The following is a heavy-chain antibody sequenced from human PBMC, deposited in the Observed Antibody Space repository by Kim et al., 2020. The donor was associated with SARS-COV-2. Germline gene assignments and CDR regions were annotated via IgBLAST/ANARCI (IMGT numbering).Heavy chain of an antibody. CDR2: IKQDGSEK. CDR3: ARPFSSGWGLIDYYGMDV. D-gene: IGHD6-19*01. J-gene: IGHJ6*02. CDR1: GFTFSSYW. Sequence: GGSLRLSCAASGFTFSSYWMSWVRQAPGKGLEWVANIKQDGSEKSYVDSVKGRFTIYRDNAKNSLYLQMNSLRAEDTAVYYCARPFSSGWGLIDYYGMDVWGQGTTVTVSS. V-gene: IGHV3-7*01.